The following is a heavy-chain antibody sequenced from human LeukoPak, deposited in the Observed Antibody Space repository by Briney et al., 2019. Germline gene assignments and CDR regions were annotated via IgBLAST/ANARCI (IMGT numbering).Heavy chain of an antibody. CDR2: FYSGGST. V-gene: IGHV3-53*01. J-gene: IGHJ4*02. D-gene: IGHD6-19*01. CDR1: GFTVSSNY. CDR3: PRARPGVAGFFDY. Sequence: GGSLRLSCAASGFTVSSNYMSWVRQAPEKGLEWVSVFYSGGSTYYADSVKGRFTISSDNSKNTLYLQMYSLRDEDTAVYYCPRARPGVAGFFDYWGQGTLVTVSS.